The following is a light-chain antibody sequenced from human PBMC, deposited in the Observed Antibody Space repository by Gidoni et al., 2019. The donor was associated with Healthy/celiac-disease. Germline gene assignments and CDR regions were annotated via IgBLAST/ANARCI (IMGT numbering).Light chain of an antibody. CDR2: EVS. V-gene: IGLV2-14*01. Sequence: QSALTQPASVSGSPGQSITISCTGTSSDVGGYNYVSWYQQHPGKAPKLIIYEVSNRPSGVSTRFSGSKAGNTASLTISGLQAEDEADYYCSSYTSSSTLVFGGGTKLTVL. J-gene: IGLJ2*01. CDR3: SSYTSSSTLV. CDR1: SSDVGGYNY.